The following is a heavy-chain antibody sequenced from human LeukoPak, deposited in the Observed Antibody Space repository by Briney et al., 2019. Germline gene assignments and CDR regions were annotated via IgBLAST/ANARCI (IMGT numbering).Heavy chain of an antibody. V-gene: IGHV1-69*13. CDR2: IIPIFGTA. Sequence: GASVKVSCKASGGTFSSYAISWVRQAPGQGLEWMGGIIPIFGTANYAQKFQGRVTITADESTSTAYMELSSLRSEDTAVYYCAREVRITMVRGVPTPNWFDPWGQGTLVAVSS. D-gene: IGHD3-10*01. CDR3: AREVRITMVRGVPTPNWFDP. J-gene: IGHJ5*02. CDR1: GGTFSSYA.